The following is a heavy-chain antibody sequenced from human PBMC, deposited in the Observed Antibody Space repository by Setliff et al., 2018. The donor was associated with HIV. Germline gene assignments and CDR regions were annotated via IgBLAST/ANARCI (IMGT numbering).Heavy chain of an antibody. Sequence: ASVKVSCKASGYTFSGYYLHWVRQAPGQGLEWMGWINPNSGGTNYAQKFQGRVTMTRDTPISTAYMELSRLISDDTAVYYCVYSSGSGWFAPWGQGTLVTVSS. CDR2: INPNSGGT. D-gene: IGHD6-19*01. CDR1: GYTFSGYY. J-gene: IGHJ5*02. CDR3: VYSSGSGWFAP. V-gene: IGHV1-2*02.